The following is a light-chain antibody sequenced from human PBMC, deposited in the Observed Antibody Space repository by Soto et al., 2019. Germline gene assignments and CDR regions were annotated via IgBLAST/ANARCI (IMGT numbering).Light chain of an antibody. CDR3: QQRRNWPLT. J-gene: IGKJ4*01. CDR1: QSIFGE. Sequence: ETVLTQSPAALSLSPGERATLSCRATQSIFGELAWYQQKPGQAPRLLIYDTFNSATGVPARFSGSGSGTDVTLTISSLEPEDVAVYYCQQRRNWPLTFGGGTKVEIK. CDR2: DTF. V-gene: IGKV3-11*01.